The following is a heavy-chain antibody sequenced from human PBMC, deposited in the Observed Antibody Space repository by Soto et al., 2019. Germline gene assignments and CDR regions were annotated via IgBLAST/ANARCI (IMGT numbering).Heavy chain of an antibody. Sequence: EVQVLECGGGLVQPGGSLRLSCAASGFTFSTYAMTWVSQAPGKGLKWVSALSASGATTYHADSVKGGITISRDKSENTLYLQINSLRAEDTAVSYCAKGLSGSQYYSYGMDVWSQGTTVTVSS. J-gene: IGHJ6*02. CDR2: LSASGATT. CDR1: GFTFSTYA. V-gene: IGHV3-23*01. D-gene: IGHD1-26*01. CDR3: AKGLSGSQYYSYGMDV.